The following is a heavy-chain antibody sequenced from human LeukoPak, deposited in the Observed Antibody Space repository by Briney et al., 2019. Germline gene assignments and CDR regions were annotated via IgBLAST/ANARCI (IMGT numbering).Heavy chain of an antibody. V-gene: IGHV3-23*01. Sequence: GGALGLSFAAPGFPLCRFALGWVRPAPREGPEWVSAISGSGGSTYYADSVKGRFTISRDNSKNTLYLQMNSLRAEDTAVYYCAKDVAVAGDYWGQGTLVTVSS. D-gene: IGHD6-19*01. CDR2: ISGSGGST. CDR1: GFPLCRFA. J-gene: IGHJ4*02. CDR3: AKDVAVAGDY.